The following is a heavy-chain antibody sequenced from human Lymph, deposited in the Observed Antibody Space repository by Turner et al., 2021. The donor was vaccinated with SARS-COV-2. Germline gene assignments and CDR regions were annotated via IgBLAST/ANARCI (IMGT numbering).Heavy chain of an antibody. CDR1: GFTVSSNY. CDR3: ATPGLSSSSLNY. D-gene: IGHD6-6*01. J-gene: IGHJ4*02. V-gene: IGHV3-53*01. CDR2: IYSGGST. Sequence: EVQLVQSGGGWSQRGGSLRLPCAASGFTVSSNYMSWVRQASGKGLECVSLIYSGGSTYYADSVKGRFTISINNSKNTLYLQMNSLRAEDTAVYYCATPGLSSSSLNYWGQGTLVTVSS.